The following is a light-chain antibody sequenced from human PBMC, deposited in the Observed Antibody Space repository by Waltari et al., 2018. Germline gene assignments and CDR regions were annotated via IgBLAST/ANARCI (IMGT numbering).Light chain of an antibody. CDR3: HQGYSWPFT. Sequence: EILLTQSPATLSLSPGERATLPCRASPSVSTSLAWFQQKPGQPPRLIIYDASNRANDIPGRFRGSGSGTDFTLSISSLEPEDLAVYYCHQGYSWPFTFGGGTKVQIK. CDR1: PSVSTS. CDR2: DAS. J-gene: IGKJ4*01. V-gene: IGKV3-11*01.